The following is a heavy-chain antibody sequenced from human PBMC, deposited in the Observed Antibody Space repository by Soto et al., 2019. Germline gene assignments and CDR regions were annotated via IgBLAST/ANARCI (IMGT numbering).Heavy chain of an antibody. V-gene: IGHV4-61*01. CDR1: GASVRSNSYY. J-gene: IGHJ6*02. CDR3: AKDRGLAESGRWSHYYYGMDV. CDR2: INYSGST. Sequence: PSETLSLTCTVSGASVRSNSYYWSWIRQSPGKGLEWIGYINYSGSTKYNPSLKSRVTISVDTSKNQFSLKLSSVTAADTAVYYCAKDRGLAESGRWSHYYYGMDVWGQGTTVTVSS. D-gene: IGHD1-26*01.